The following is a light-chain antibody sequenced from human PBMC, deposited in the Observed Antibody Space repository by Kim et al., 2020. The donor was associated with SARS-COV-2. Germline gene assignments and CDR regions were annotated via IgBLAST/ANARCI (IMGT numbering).Light chain of an antibody. CDR1: SY. J-gene: IGLJ2*01. CDR3: SSRDTSNNHVV. V-gene: IGLV3-19*01. CDR2: GKN. Sequence: SYATWYQQKPGQAPILVIYGKNNRPSGIPDLFSGSSSANAASLTITGAQAEDEADYYCSSRDTSNNHVVFGGGTKLTVL.